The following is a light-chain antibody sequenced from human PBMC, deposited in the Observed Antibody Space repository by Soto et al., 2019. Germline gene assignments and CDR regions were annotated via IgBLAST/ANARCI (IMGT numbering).Light chain of an antibody. V-gene: IGKV1-17*01. J-gene: IGKJ1*01. CDR1: QGIRND. CDR2: AAS. Sequence: IQMTQSPSSLSASVGGIVTRACLASQGIRNDVGWYQQKPVKAPELLIYAASSLQTGFPSRFSGSGSGTEFTLTISRLQTDDFATYYCQQYNSYWTFGQGTKVDIK. CDR3: QQYNSYWT.